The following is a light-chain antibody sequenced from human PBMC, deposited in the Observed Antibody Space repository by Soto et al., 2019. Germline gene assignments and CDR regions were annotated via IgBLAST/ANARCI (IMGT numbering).Light chain of an antibody. Sequence: QSALTQPASVSGSPGQSITISCTGTSSNVGSYKLVSWYQQHPGKAPKLMIFEVNKRPSGASNRFSGSKSGNTASLTISGLKVEDEADYYCCSSGGSPTYVFGTGTQLTVL. CDR3: CSSGGSPTYV. CDR1: SSNVGSYKL. J-gene: IGLJ1*01. CDR2: EVN. V-gene: IGLV2-23*02.